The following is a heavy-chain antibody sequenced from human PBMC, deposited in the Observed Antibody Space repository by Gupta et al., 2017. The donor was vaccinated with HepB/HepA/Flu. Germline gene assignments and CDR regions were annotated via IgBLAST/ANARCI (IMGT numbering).Heavy chain of an antibody. J-gene: IGHJ4*02. CDR3: ARVLAQARADGKRGYNNWNSRSLDY. CDR2: ISYDGSNK. Sequence: QVQLVESGGGVVQPGRSLRLSCAASGFTFSSYAMHWVRQAPGKGLEWVAVISYDGSNKYYADSVKGRFTISRDNSKNTLYLQMNSLRAEDTAVYYCARVLAQARADGKRGYNNWNSRSLDYWGQGTLVTVSS. D-gene: IGHD1-7*01. V-gene: IGHV3-30-3*01. CDR1: GFTFSSYA.